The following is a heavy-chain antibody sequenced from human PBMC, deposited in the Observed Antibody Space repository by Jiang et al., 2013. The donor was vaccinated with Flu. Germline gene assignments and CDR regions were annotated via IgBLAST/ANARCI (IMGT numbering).Heavy chain of an antibody. V-gene: IGHV1-46*01. Sequence: GAEVKKPGASVKVSCKASGYSFTGFFMHWVRQAPGQGLEWMATINPSDGTTDFAQKIQGRVTMTRDTSTSTVYMELSSLRSEDTAVYYCARDSNFWAPIYYFDYWGQGTLVTVSS. CDR2: INPSDGTT. D-gene: IGHD3-3*01. J-gene: IGHJ4*02. CDR1: GYSFTGFF. CDR3: ARDSNFWAPIYYFDY.